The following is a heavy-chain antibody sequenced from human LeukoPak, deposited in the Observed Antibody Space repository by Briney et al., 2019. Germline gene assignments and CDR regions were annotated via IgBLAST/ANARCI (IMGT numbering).Heavy chain of an antibody. CDR3: ARQGCGGDCYSASFDI. CDR2: IYYSGST. D-gene: IGHD2-21*02. J-gene: IGHJ3*02. V-gene: IGHV4-59*08. Sequence: PSETLSLTCTVSGGSISSYYWSWIRQPPGKGLEWIGYIYYSGSTNYNPSLKSRVTISVDTSKNQFSLKLSSVTAADTAVYYCARQGCGGDCYSASFDIWGQGTVVTVSS. CDR1: GGSISSYY.